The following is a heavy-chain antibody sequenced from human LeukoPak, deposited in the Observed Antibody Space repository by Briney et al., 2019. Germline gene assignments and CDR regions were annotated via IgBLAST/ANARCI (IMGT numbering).Heavy chain of an antibody. CDR2: IKQDGSEK. CDR3: ARVWYSGGYDRLDY. CDR1: GFTFSSYS. D-gene: IGHD1-26*01. J-gene: IGHJ4*02. V-gene: IGHV3-7*01. Sequence: GGSLRLSCAASGFTFSSYSMNWVRQAPGKGLEWVANIKQDGSEKYYVDSVKGRFTISRDNAKNSLYLQMNSLRAEDTAVYYCARVWYSGGYDRLDYWGQGTLVTVSS.